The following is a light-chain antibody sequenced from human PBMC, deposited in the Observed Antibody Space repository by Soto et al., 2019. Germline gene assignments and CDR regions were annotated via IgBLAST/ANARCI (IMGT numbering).Light chain of an antibody. CDR1: QGISSY. Sequence: AIRMTQSPSSLSASTGDRVTITCRASQGISSYLAWYQQKPGKAPKLLIYAASSLQSGVSSRFSGSGSGTDFTLTISSLQPEDSASYYCQQSYSVPFTFGPGTKVDIK. J-gene: IGKJ3*01. CDR3: QQSYSVPFT. CDR2: AAS. V-gene: IGKV1-8*01.